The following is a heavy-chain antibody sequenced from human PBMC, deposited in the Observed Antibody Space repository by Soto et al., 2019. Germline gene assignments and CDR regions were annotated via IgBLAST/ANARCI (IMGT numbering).Heavy chain of an antibody. V-gene: IGHV3-53*01. CDR1: GLTVSGKKY. J-gene: IGHJ3*02. Sequence: DVQLVESGGGLIQPGGSLRLSCAAFGLTVSGKKYMAWVRQAPGRGLEWVSGLYDVDGTYYADCVKGRFTVSSDSSKSIVYLQMNSLRPDDTAIYYCASWLLREHAYDIWGVGTTVTVSS. CDR3: ASWLLREHAYDI. D-gene: IGHD1-26*01. CDR2: LYDVDGT.